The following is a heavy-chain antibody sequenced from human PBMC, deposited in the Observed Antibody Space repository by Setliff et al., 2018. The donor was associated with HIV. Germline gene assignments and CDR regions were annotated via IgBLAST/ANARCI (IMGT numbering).Heavy chain of an antibody. CDR2: MYHSGST. Sequence: SETLSLTCAVSGYSISSGYYWGWIRQPPGKVLEWIGTMYHSGSTYYNPALRSRVTISVDTSKNQFSLKLSSVTAADTAVYYCARDKGYYYMDVWGNGITVTVSS. CDR3: ARDKGYYYMDV. J-gene: IGHJ6*03. V-gene: IGHV4-38-2*02. CDR1: GYSISSGYY.